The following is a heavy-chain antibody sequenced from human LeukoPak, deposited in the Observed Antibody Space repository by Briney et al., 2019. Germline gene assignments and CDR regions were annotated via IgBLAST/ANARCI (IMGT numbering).Heavy chain of an antibody. CDR2: INHSGST. CDR1: GGSFSGYY. CDR3: ARFLWYYYGMDV. Sequence: SETLSLTCAVYGGSFSGYYWSWIRQPPGKGLEWIGEINHSGSTNYNPSLKSRVTISVDTSKNQFSLKLSSVTAADTAVHYCARFLWYYYGMDVWGQGTTVTVSS. V-gene: IGHV4-34*01. J-gene: IGHJ6*02.